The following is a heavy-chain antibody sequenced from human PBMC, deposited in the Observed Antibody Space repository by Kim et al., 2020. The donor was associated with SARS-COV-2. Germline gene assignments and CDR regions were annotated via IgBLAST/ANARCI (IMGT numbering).Heavy chain of an antibody. CDR1: GFTFSRSA. D-gene: IGHD3-9*01. CDR3: VADPMYDILTGYDAFDI. CDR2: IDVGSGST. V-gene: IGHV1-58*01. Sequence: SVKVSCKASGFTFSRSAVQWVRQARGQRLEWLGWIDVGSGSTDYAQKFQERVSITRDMSTSTAYMELSNLRSDDTSVYFCVADPMYDILTGYDAFDIWGQGTLVTVS. J-gene: IGHJ3*02.